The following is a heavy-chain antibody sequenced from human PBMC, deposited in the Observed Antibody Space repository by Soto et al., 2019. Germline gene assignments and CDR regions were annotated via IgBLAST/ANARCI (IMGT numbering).Heavy chain of an antibody. D-gene: IGHD5-12*01. CDR3: ARGEGGDGYNTYNWFDP. CDR2: IYYSGST. CDR1: GGSISSGDYY. Sequence: SETLSLTCTVAGGSISSGDYYWNWIRQPPGKGLEWIGYIYYSGSTYYNPSLKSRVTISVDTSKNQFSLKLSSVTAADTAVYYCARGEGGDGYNTYNWFDPWGQGTQVTVSS. V-gene: IGHV4-30-4*01. J-gene: IGHJ5*02.